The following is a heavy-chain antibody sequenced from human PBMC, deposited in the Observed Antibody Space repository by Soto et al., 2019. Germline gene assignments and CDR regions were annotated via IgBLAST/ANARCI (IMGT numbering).Heavy chain of an antibody. J-gene: IGHJ6*02. D-gene: IGHD5-18*01. CDR3: ARVDTAMVTDSYYYYGMDV. Sequence: PGGSLRLSCAASGFTFSSYAMHWVRQAPGKGLEWVAVISYDGSNKYYADSVKGRFTISRDNSKNTLYLQMNSLRAEDTAVYYCARVDTAMVTDSYYYYGMDVWGQGTTVTVSS. V-gene: IGHV3-30-3*01. CDR1: GFTFSSYA. CDR2: ISYDGSNK.